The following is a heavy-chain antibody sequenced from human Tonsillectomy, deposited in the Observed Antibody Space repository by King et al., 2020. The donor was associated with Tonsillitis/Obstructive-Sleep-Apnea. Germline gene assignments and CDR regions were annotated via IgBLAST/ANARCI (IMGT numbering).Heavy chain of an antibody. CDR2: ISSSGSTI. J-gene: IGHJ4*02. CDR1: GFSFSSYE. D-gene: IGHD1-20*01. Sequence: VQLVESGGGLVQPGGSLRLSCAASGFSFSSYEMNWVRQAPGKGLEWVSYISSSGSTIYYADSVTGRFTISRDNAKNSLSVQMNSLRAEDTAVYYCARGAITGTTFGYWGQGTLVTVSS. V-gene: IGHV3-48*03. CDR3: ARGAITGTTFGY.